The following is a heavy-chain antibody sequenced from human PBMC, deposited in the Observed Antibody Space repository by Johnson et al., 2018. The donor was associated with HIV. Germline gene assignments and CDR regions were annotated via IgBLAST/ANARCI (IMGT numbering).Heavy chain of an antibody. J-gene: IGHJ3*01. Sequence: MLLVESGGGVVQPGRSLRLSCAASRFTFSSYGMHWVRQAQGKGLEWVGRIKSKTDGGTTDYAAPVKGRFTISRDDSKNTLYLQMNSLKTEDMGVYYCATEYNFWSGRPDSFDVWGQGTMVTVSS. D-gene: IGHD3-3*01. CDR2: IKSKTDGGTT. CDR1: RFTFSSYG. V-gene: IGHV3-15*01. CDR3: ATEYNFWSGRPDSFDV.